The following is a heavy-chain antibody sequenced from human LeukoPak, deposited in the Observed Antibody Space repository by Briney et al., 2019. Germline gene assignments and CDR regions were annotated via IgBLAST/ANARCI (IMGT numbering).Heavy chain of an antibody. CDR3: ARDPTGVNDY. J-gene: IGHJ4*02. Sequence: GSSVKVSCKASGGTFSSYAISWVRQAPGQGLEWMGWMNPNSGNTGYAQKFQGRVTMTRNTSISTAYMELSSLRSEDTAVYYCARDPTGVNDYWGQGTLVTVSS. CDR1: GGTFSSYA. D-gene: IGHD7-27*01. CDR2: MNPNSGNT. V-gene: IGHV1-8*02.